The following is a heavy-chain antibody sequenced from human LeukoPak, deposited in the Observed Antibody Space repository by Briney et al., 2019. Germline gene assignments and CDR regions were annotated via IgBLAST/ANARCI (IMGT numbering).Heavy chain of an antibody. D-gene: IGHD2-2*01. J-gene: IGHJ5*02. CDR1: GYTFTSYY. CDR2: INPSGGST. CDR3: ARAIVVVPAAIGWFDP. V-gene: IGHV1-46*01. Sequence: GASVKVSCKASGYTFTSYYMHWVRQAPGQGLEWMGIINPSGGSTSYAQKFQGRVTMTRDMSTSTVYMELSSLRSEDTAVYYCARAIVVVPAAIGWFDPWGQGTLVTVSS.